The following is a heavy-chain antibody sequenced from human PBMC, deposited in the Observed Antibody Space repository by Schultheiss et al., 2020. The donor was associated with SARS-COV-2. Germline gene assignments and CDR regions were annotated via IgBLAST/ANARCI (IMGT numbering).Heavy chain of an antibody. V-gene: IGHV3-11*04. CDR1: EFTFSDYY. D-gene: IGHD3-10*01. J-gene: IGHJ4*02. CDR3: ASPDYGSGSYESNY. CDR2: ISSSGSTI. Sequence: GGSLRLSCAASEFTFSDYYMSWIRQAPGKGLEWVSYISSSGSTIYYADSVKGRFTISRDNSKKTLHLQMNSLKSEDTAIYYCASPDYGSGSYESNYWGQGTLVTVSS.